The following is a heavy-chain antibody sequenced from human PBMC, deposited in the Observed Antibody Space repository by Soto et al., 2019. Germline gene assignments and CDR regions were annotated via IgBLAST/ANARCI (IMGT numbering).Heavy chain of an antibody. Sequence: SVKVSCKASGGTFSSYAISWVRQAPGQGLEWMGGIIPIFGTANYAQKFQGRVTITADESTSTAYMELSSLRSEDTAVYYCARDGESSGYDAFDIWGQGTMVTVSS. CDR1: GGTFSSYA. J-gene: IGHJ3*02. CDR3: ARDGESSGYDAFDI. D-gene: IGHD5-12*01. V-gene: IGHV1-69*13. CDR2: IIPIFGTA.